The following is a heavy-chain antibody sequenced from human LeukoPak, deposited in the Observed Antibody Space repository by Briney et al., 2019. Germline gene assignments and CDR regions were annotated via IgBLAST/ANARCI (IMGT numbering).Heavy chain of an antibody. Sequence: GASVKVSCKVSGYTPTEFSMHRGRQAPGKGLEWMGGFDPEDGETIYAQKFQGRVTMTEDTSTDTAYMELSSLRSGDTAVYYCATGITGTTLDYWGQGTLVTVSS. V-gene: IGHV1-24*01. CDR1: GYTPTEFS. CDR2: FDPEDGET. CDR3: ATGITGTTLDY. D-gene: IGHD1-7*01. J-gene: IGHJ4*02.